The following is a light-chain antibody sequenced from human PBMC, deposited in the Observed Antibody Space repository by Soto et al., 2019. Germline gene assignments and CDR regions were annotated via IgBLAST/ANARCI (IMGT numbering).Light chain of an antibody. J-gene: IGKJ1*01. Sequence: EIVLTQSPGTLSLSPGERAALSCRASQSVSSSSSAWYQQKPGQAPRLLVYGASSRATGVPDRFSGSGSGTDFTLIISSLRPEDFALYFCQQYGSSPQTFGQGTKVESK. CDR1: QSVSSSS. V-gene: IGKV3-20*01. CDR3: QQYGSSPQT. CDR2: GAS.